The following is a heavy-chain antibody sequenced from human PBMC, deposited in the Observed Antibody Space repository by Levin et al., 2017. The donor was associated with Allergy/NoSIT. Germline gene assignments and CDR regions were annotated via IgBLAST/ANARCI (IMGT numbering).Heavy chain of an antibody. J-gene: IGHJ3*02. V-gene: IGHV1-2*04. D-gene: IGHD4-23*01. CDR1: GYTFTGYY. CDR2: INPNSGGT. CDR3: ARGDLRWQIAFDI. Sequence: ASVKVSCKASGYTFTGYYMHWVRQAPGQGLEWMGWINPNSGGTNYAQKFQGWVTMTRDTSISTAYMELSRLRSDDTAVYYCARGDLRWQIAFDIWGQGTMVTVSS.